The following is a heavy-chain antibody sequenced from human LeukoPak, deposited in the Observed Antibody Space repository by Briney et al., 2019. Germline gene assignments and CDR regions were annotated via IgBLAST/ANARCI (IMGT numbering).Heavy chain of an antibody. V-gene: IGHV3-9*01. CDR2: ISWNSGSI. D-gene: IGHD6-13*01. Sequence: GGSLRLSCAAPGYTFDDYAMHWVRQAPGKGLEWVSGISWNSGSIGYADSVKGRFTISRDNAKNSLYLQMNSLRAEDTALYYRAKVGGAAGTFYYYYYMDVWGKGTTVTVSS. CDR1: GYTFDDYA. CDR3: AKVGGAAGTFYYYYYMDV. J-gene: IGHJ6*03.